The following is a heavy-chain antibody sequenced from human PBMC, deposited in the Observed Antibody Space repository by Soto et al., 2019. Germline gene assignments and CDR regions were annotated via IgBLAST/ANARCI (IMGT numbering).Heavy chain of an antibody. CDR3: ARIPVDTYMINWFDP. V-gene: IGHV4-61*08. Sequence: SGSLELTCTVCGGSVRSGEDYGIWIRQPPGKGLEWIGYIYYSGSTNYNPSLKSRVSISLDTSKNQFSLRLTSVTAADTAVYYCARIPVDTYMINWFDPWGQGTLVTVSS. D-gene: IGHD5-18*01. CDR2: IYYSGST. J-gene: IGHJ5*02. CDR1: GGSVRSGEDY.